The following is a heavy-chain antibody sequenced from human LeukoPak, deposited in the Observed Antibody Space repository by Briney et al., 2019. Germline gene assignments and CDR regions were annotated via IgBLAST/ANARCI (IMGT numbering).Heavy chain of an antibody. Sequence: ASVKVSCKASGYTFTGYYMHWVRQAPGQGLEWMGWINPNSGGTNYAQKFQGRVTMTRDTSISTAYMELSRLRSDDTAVYYCARDPTPSGYDYYFDYWGQGTLVTVSS. D-gene: IGHD5-12*01. CDR2: INPNSGGT. CDR3: ARDPTPSGYDYYFDY. CDR1: GYTFTGYY. J-gene: IGHJ4*02. V-gene: IGHV1-2*02.